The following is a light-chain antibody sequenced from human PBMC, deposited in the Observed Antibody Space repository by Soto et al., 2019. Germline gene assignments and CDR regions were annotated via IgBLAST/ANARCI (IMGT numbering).Light chain of an antibody. CDR1: QSISSY. J-gene: IGKJ3*01. CDR2: TTS. CDR3: QQSYSRPRT. Sequence: DIQMTQSPSSLSASVGDRGTITCRASQSISSYLNWYQQKPGKAPNLLIYTTSSLEGGVPSRFSGSGSGTDFTLTISSLQPEDFATYFCQQSYSRPRTFGPGTKVDTK. V-gene: IGKV1-39*01.